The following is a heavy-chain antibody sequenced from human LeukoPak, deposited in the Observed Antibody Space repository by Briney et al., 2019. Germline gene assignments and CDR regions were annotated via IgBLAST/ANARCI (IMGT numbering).Heavy chain of an antibody. CDR1: GYTFTSYY. J-gene: IGHJ3*02. CDR2: INLSTGDT. Sequence: ASVTLSFTSSGYTFTSYYMHLVRQAPGQGHGLKGIINLSTGDTTYAQKFQGRLTMTRDMSTSNVYKELISLTSEDTAVFYCARYGFSAVWQGGWHAFDIWGQGTVVIVSS. D-gene: IGHD2-15*01. V-gene: IGHV1-46*01. CDR3: ARYGFSAVWQGGWHAFDI.